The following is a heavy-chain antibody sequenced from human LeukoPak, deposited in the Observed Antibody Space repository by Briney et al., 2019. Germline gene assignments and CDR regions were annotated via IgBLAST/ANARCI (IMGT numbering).Heavy chain of an antibody. Sequence: ASVKVSCKASGYTFTGYYMHWVRQAPGQGLEWMGWMNPNSGNTGYAQKFQGRVTMTRNTSISTAYMELSSLGSEDTAVYYCASGSYYYDSRGSWGQGTLVTVSS. CDR1: GYTFTGYY. CDR2: MNPNSGNT. V-gene: IGHV1-8*02. D-gene: IGHD3-22*01. J-gene: IGHJ4*02. CDR3: ASGSYYYDSRGS.